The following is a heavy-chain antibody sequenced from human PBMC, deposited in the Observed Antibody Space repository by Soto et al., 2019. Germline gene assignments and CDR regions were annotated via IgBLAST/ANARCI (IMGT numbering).Heavy chain of an antibody. CDR2: MNPNRGNT. Sequence: ASVIDASRPYGYTFPTYEIICVRQATGQGLEWMGWMNPNRGNTGYAQKFQGRVTMTRNTSIGTAYMELSSLRSEDTAVYYCARTLYGENVDYWGQGTLVNVSP. J-gene: IGHJ4*02. D-gene: IGHD4-17*01. V-gene: IGHV1-8*01. CDR3: ARTLYGENVDY. CDR1: GYTFPTYE.